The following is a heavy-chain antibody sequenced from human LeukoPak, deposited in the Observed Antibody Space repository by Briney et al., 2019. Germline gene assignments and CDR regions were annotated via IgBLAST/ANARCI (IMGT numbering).Heavy chain of an antibody. V-gene: IGHV4-34*01. CDR1: GGSFSGYY. Sequence: SETLSLTCAVYGGSFSGYYWSWIRQPPGKGLEWIGEINHSGSTNYNPSLKSRVTISVDTSKNQFSLKLSSVTAADTAVYYCARDPPLGSSIYAFNIWGQGTMVTVSS. J-gene: IGHJ3*02. CDR2: INHSGST. CDR3: ARDPPLGSSIYAFNI. D-gene: IGHD3-3*01.